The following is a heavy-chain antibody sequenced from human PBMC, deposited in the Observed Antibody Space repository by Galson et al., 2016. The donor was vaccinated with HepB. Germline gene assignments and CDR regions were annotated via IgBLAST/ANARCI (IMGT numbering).Heavy chain of an antibody. Sequence: SLRLSCAASRFTFSSYAMTWVRQAPGKGLEWVSGISGSSSSTYYADSVQGRFTISRDNSKNTLYLQMNSLRAEDPAVYYCAKWWIHLWPGGFVIWGQGTLVTVSS. D-gene: IGHD5-18*01. CDR2: ISGSSSST. V-gene: IGHV3-23*01. CDR3: AKWWIHLWPGGFVI. CDR1: RFTFSSYA. J-gene: IGHJ3*02.